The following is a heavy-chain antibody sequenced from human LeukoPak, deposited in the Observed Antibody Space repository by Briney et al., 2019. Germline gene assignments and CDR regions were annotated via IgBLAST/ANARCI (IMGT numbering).Heavy chain of an antibody. CDR2: IYYSGST. CDR3: AREGAYTNGVSQSRQYYYYYYMDV. CDR1: GGSISSGGYY. V-gene: IGHV4-31*03. J-gene: IGHJ6*03. D-gene: IGHD2-8*01. Sequence: SQTLSLTCTVSGGSISSGGYYWSWIRQHPGKGLEWIGYIYYSGSTYYNPSLKSRVTISVDTSKNQFSLKLSSVTAADTAVYYCAREGAYTNGVSQSRQYYYYYYMDVWGKGTTVTVSS.